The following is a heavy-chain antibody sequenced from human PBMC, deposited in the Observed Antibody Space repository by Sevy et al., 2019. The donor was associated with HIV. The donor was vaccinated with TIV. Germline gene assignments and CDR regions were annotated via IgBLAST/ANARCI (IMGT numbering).Heavy chain of an antibody. CDR2: IYYSGST. V-gene: IGHV4-59*01. CDR3: AGGGGGHAFDY. J-gene: IGHJ4*02. CDR1: GGSMSTYY. Sequence: SETLSLTCTVSGGSMSTYYWSWIRQPPGKGLEWIGYIYYSGSTNYNPSLKSRITISVDTSKNQFSLKLSSVTAADTAGYYWAGGGGGHAFDYWVQGTLVTVSS. D-gene: IGHD3-16*01.